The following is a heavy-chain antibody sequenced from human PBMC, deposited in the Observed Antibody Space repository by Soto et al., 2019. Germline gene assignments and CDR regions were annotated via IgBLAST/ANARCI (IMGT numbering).Heavy chain of an antibody. CDR1: GFTFSSYA. D-gene: IGHD3-3*02. CDR3: AGYVLGSFTVGY. V-gene: IGHV3-23*01. Sequence: GGSLRLSCAASGFTFSSYAMSWVRQAPGKGLEWVSAISGSGGSTYYADSVKGRFTISRDNSKNTLYLQMNSLRAEDTAVYYCAGYVLGSFTVGYWGQGTLVAVSS. J-gene: IGHJ4*02. CDR2: ISGSGGST.